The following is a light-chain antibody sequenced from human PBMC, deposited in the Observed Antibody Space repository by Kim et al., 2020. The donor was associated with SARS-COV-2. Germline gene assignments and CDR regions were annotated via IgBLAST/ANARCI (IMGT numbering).Light chain of an antibody. CDR1: QSVSSN. CDR3: QQYNNWPQT. Sequence: SGSPGERDTLSCRASQSVSSNLAWYQQKPGQAPRLLIYGASTRATGIPARFSGSGSGTEFTLTISSLQSEDFAVYYCQQYNNWPQTFGQGTKLEI. CDR2: GAS. J-gene: IGKJ2*01. V-gene: IGKV3-15*01.